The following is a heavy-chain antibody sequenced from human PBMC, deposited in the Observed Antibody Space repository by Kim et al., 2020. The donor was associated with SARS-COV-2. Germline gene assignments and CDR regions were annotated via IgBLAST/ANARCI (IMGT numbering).Heavy chain of an antibody. D-gene: IGHD6-19*01. CDR3: ARKRAVAGDVDS. V-gene: IGHV4-59*01. Sequence: YDPALKSRVTISVDTSKSQFSLKLTSVTGADTDVDYCARKRAVAGDVDSWGQGTLVTVSS. J-gene: IGHJ4*02.